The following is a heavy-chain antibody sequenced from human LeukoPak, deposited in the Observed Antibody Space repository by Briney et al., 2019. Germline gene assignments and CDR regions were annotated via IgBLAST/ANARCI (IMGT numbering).Heavy chain of an antibody. D-gene: IGHD2-15*01. CDR3: ATVVAATGSTYAFDY. CDR2: INPNSGGT. V-gene: IGHV1-2*02. J-gene: IGHJ4*02. CDR1: GYTFTGYY. Sequence: GASVKVSCKASGYTFTGYYMHWVRQAPGQVLEWMGWINPNSGGTNYAQKFQGRVTMTRDTSISTAYMELSRLRSDDTAVYYCATVVAATGSTYAFDYWGQGTLVTVSS.